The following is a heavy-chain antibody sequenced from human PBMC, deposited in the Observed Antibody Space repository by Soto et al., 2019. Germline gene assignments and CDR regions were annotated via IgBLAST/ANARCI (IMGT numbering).Heavy chain of an antibody. V-gene: IGHV3-33*01. Sequence: QEHLLESGGGVVQPGRYLRLSCATSGFTFRSYGMHWVRQAPGKGLEWVAVIGSDGSKKYYVDSVKGRFTISRDNSKNTVYLEMYSLRAEDTAVYYCGRDDTFYHGSGANYHYGMDVWGQGTTVTVSS. CDR1: GFTFRSYG. CDR3: GRDDTFYHGSGANYHYGMDV. CDR2: IGSDGSKK. J-gene: IGHJ6*02. D-gene: IGHD3-10*01.